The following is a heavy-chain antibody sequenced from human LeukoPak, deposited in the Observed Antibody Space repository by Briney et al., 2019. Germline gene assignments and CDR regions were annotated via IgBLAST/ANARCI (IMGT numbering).Heavy chain of an antibody. CDR1: GYTFTTYA. CDR3: ARGYFDDPGYGMDV. J-gene: IGHJ6*02. Sequence: ASVKVSCKASGYTFTTYAISWVRQAPGQGHEWMGGISAYNGNTNYAQKFQGRVTMTTDTSTSTDYMELRSLSSEDTAVYFCARGYFDDPGYGMDVWGQGTTVTVSS. V-gene: IGHV1-18*04. CDR2: ISAYNGNT. D-gene: IGHD3-10*01.